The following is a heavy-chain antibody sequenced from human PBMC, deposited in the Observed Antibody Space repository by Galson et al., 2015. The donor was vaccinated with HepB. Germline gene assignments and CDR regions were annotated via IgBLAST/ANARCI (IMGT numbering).Heavy chain of an antibody. Sequence: SLRLSCAASGFTFSYHNMNWVRQAPGKGLEWVSSITSSSSYIYYADSVKGRFTISRDNAENSLFLQMNSLRAEDTAVYYCARGGGDYGGNSFDYWGQGTLVTVSS. CDR2: ITSSSSYI. D-gene: IGHD4-23*01. V-gene: IGHV3-21*01. CDR1: GFTFSYHN. J-gene: IGHJ4*02. CDR3: ARGGGDYGGNSFDY.